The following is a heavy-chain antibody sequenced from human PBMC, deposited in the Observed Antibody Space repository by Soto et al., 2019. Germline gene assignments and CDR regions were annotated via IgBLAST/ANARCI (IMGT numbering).Heavy chain of an antibody. Sequence: GESLKISCAASGFRFRSYAMHWVRQAPGKGLEWVAVIWYDESTIYYADSVKGRFTISRDDAKNSLFLQMNSLRAEDTAVYYCARAKIVYGDFDSIDSWGQGTLVTVSS. V-gene: IGHV3-33*01. CDR3: ARAKIVYGDFDSIDS. J-gene: IGHJ4*02. CDR1: GFRFRSYA. D-gene: IGHD4-17*01. CDR2: IWYDESTI.